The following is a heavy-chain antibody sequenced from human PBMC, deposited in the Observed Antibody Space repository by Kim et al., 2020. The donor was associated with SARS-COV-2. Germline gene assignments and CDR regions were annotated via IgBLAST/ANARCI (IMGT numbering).Heavy chain of an antibody. D-gene: IGHD2-2*01. V-gene: IGHV3-21*01. Sequence: GGSLRLSCAASGFTFSRYSMNWVRQAPGKGLEWLSTISSGSDYIYYADSVKGRFTISRDNAKNSVYLQMNSLTAEDTAVYYCARDLSLGMPRGVDCWGQG. J-gene: IGHJ4*02. CDR2: ISSGSDYI. CDR3: ARDLSLGMPRGVDC. CDR1: GFTFSRYS.